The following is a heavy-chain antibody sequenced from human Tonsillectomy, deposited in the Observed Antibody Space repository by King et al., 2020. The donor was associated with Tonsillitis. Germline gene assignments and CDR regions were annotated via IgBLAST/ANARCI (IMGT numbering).Heavy chain of an antibody. CDR1: GFIFDDYG. J-gene: IGHJ3*02. Sequence: QLVQSGGGLVQPGRSLRLSCAASGFIFDDYGMHWVRQPPGKGLEWVSGISWNSGSIGYAVSVKGRFTISRDNAKNSLYLQNNSLTAEDTALYYCARRKIVEVFMGVFDIWGQGTMVTVSS. D-gene: IGHD1-26*01. CDR3: ARRKIVEVFMGVFDI. V-gene: IGHV3-9*01. CDR2: ISWNSGSI.